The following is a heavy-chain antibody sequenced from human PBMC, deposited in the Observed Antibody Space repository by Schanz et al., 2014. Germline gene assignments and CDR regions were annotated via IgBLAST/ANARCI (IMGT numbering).Heavy chain of an antibody. CDR2: IYHTGST. CDR1: GGSFSSNY. Sequence: QVQLQQWGAGLLKPSETLSLTCAVYGGSFSSNYWSWIRQPPGKGLEWIGEIYHTGSTNYNPSLKSRVDSAVDTSKNQYSLKLSSVTAADTAVYYCARGNNVDYGDAFFNYYYYYMDVWGKGTTVTVSS. J-gene: IGHJ6*03. V-gene: IGHV4-34*02. CDR3: ARGNNVDYGDAFFNYYYYYMDV. D-gene: IGHD4-17*01.